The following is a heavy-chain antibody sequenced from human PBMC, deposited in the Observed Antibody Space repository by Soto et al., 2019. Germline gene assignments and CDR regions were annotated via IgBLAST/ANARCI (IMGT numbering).Heavy chain of an antibody. CDR1: GFTFSSYA. D-gene: IGHD6-6*01. Sequence: GSLRLSCAASGFTFSSYAMSWVRQAPGKGLEWVSVISGSDDSTYYADSVKGRFTISRDNSKNTLYPQMNSLRAEDTAVYYCAKRSSSSTFDYWGQGTLVTVSS. CDR3: AKRSSSSTFDY. V-gene: IGHV3-23*01. J-gene: IGHJ4*02. CDR2: ISGSDDST.